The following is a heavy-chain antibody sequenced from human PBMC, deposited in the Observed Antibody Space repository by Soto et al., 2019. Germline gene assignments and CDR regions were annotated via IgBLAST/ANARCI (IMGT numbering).Heavy chain of an antibody. V-gene: IGHV1-3*01. D-gene: IGHD5-12*01. CDR2: INAGNGNT. CDR3: ARVSTEMATIHLTHAFDI. J-gene: IGHJ3*02. Sequence: QVQLVQSGAEVKKPGASVKVSCKASGYTFTSYAMHWVRQAPGQRLEWMGWINAGNGNTKYSQKFQGRVTITRDTSASTAYMELSSLRSEDTAVYYCARVSTEMATIHLTHAFDIWGQGTMVTVSS. CDR1: GYTFTSYA.